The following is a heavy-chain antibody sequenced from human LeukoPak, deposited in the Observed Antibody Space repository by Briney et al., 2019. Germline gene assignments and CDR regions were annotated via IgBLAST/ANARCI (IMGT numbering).Heavy chain of an antibody. CDR1: GFTFSSYS. V-gene: IGHV3-21*01. Sequence: PGGSLRLSCAASGFTFSSYSMNWVRQAPGKGLEWVSSISSSSSYIYYADSVKGRFTISRDNAKNSPYLQMNSLRAEDTAVYYCARRVVPAAMSDYWGQGTLVTVSS. D-gene: IGHD2-2*01. CDR3: ARRVVPAAMSDY. CDR2: ISSSSSYI. J-gene: IGHJ4*02.